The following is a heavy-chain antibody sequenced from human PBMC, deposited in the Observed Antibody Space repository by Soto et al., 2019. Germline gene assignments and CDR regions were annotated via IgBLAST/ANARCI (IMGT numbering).Heavy chain of an antibody. CDR1: GFNFRTYA. D-gene: IGHD3-22*01. V-gene: IGHV3-23*01. Sequence: PGGSLRLSCTASGFNFRTYAMTWVRQAPGKGLDWVAAISGANGRTYYSDSVKGRFTISRDDSKNTLYLQVNSLRAEDTAIYYCARVIVRTSYSDRSGYYFKYWGQGTLVTVSS. CDR2: ISGANGRT. CDR3: ARVIVRTSYSDRSGYYFKY. J-gene: IGHJ4*02.